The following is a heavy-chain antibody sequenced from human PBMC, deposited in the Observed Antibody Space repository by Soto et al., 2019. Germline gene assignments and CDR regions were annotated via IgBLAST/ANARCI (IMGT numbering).Heavy chain of an antibody. CDR2: INHSGST. V-gene: IGHV4-34*01. Sequence: SETLSLTCAVYGGSFSGYYWSWIRQPPGKGLEWIGEINHSGSTNYNPSLKSRVTISVDTSKNQFSLKLSSVTAADTAVYYCARGVSSSWIKRAFDIWGQGTMVTVSS. J-gene: IGHJ3*02. D-gene: IGHD6-13*01. CDR3: ARGVSSSWIKRAFDI. CDR1: GGSFSGYY.